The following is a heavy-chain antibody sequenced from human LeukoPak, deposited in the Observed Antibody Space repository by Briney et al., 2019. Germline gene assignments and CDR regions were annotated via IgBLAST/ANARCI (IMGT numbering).Heavy chain of an antibody. D-gene: IGHD2-2*02. J-gene: IGHJ4*02. CDR1: GFTFSSYA. V-gene: IGHV3-30-3*01. CDR2: ISFDGSNK. CDR3: ARVGSPYCTSTSCYTSSRGDYFDY. Sequence: GRSLRLSCAASGFTFSSYAMPWVRQAPGKGLEWVAVISFDGSNKYYADSVKGRFTISRDNSKNTLYLQMNSLRAEDTAVYYCARVGSPYCTSTSCYTSSRGDYFDYWGQGTPVTVSS.